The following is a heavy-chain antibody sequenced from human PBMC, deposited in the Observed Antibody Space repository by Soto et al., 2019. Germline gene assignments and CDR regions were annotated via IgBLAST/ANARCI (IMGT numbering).Heavy chain of an antibody. D-gene: IGHD1-26*01. CDR2: VSPNNGGT. Sequence: ASVNVSCKPSGYLFTGYYIQWLRQAPGQGPEWMGWVSPNNGGTNYAQKFRGRVSMTEDTSTDTAYMELSSLRSEDTAVYYCATAVGGRFDYWGQGTLVTVSS. CDR1: GYLFTGYY. J-gene: IGHJ4*02. V-gene: IGHV1-2*02. CDR3: ATAVGGRFDY.